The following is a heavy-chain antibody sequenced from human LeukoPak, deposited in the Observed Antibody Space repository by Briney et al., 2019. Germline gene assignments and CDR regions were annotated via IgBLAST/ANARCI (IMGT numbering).Heavy chain of an antibody. CDR1: GGSISSGGYH. Sequence: SQTLSLTCTVSGGSISSGGYHWSWIRQPPGKGLEWIGYIYHSGSTYYNPSLKSRVTISVDRSKNQFSLKLSSVTAADTAVYYCARVGDYKTPWGQGTLVTVSS. V-gene: IGHV4-30-2*01. J-gene: IGHJ5*02. CDR3: ARVGDYKTP. D-gene: IGHD4-11*01. CDR2: IYHSGST.